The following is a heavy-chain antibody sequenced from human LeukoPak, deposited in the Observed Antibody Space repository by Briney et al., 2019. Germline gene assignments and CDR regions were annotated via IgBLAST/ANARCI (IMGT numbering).Heavy chain of an antibody. CDR2: INPNSGGT. J-gene: IGHJ5*02. V-gene: IGHV1-2*02. Sequence: GASVKVSCKASGYTFTGYYMHWVRQAPGQGLEWMGWINPNSGGTNYAQKFQGRVTMTRDTSISTAYMELRSLRSDDTAVYYCARGRCSGGSCYPRFDPWGQGTLVTVSS. CDR3: ARGRCSGGSCYPRFDP. CDR1: GYTFTGYY. D-gene: IGHD2-15*01.